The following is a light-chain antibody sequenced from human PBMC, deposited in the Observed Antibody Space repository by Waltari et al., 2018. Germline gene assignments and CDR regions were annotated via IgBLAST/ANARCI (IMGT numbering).Light chain of an antibody. CDR2: GAS. Sequence: EIVMTHSPPTLSVSPGERATLSCRASQLFPNNLAWYQQKPGQAPRLLISGASTRATGIPVRFIGSGFGTEFTLTITSLQSEDFAVYYCQQYHNWPPLTFGGGTKVDIK. CDR3: QQYHNWPPLT. V-gene: IGKV3-15*01. CDR1: QLFPNN. J-gene: IGKJ4*01.